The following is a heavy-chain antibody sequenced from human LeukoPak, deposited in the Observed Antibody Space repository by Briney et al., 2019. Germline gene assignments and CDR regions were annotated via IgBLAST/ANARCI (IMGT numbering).Heavy chain of an antibody. V-gene: IGHV3-74*01. CDR3: ARGCNYANDFDS. CDR2: ITSDGTAT. D-gene: IGHD3-16*01. Sequence: VQPGGSLRLSCVASGFTFSNYWMHWVRQAPGKGLVWVSRITSDGTATTYADSVKGRFTISRDNAKNTLYLQMNSLRVEDTALYYCARGCNYANDFDSWGQGTLVSVSS. CDR1: GFTFSNYW. J-gene: IGHJ4*02.